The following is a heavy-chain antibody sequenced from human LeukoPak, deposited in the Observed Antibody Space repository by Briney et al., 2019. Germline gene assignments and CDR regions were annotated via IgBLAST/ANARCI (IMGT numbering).Heavy chain of an antibody. CDR2: IKQDGSEK. J-gene: IGHJ4*02. D-gene: IGHD3-22*01. CDR1: GFTFSSYW. Sequence: PGGSLRLSCAASGFTFSSYWMSWVRQAPGKGLEWVANIKQDGSEKYYVDSVKGRFTISRDNAKNSLYLQMNSLRAVDTAVYYCARRGYYYDSSGYYLGGFDYWGQGTLVAVSS. V-gene: IGHV3-7*01. CDR3: ARRGYYYDSSGYYLGGFDY.